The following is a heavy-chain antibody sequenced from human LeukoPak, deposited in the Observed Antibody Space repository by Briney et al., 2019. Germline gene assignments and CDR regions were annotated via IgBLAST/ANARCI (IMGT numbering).Heavy chain of an antibody. CDR3: ARTCSSTSCPPYGMDV. CDR2: INAGNGNT. Sequence: ASVKVSCKASGYTFTSYAMHWVRQAPGQRLEWMGWINAGNGNTKYSQKFQGRVTMTRDTSTSTVYMELSSLRSEDTAVYYCARTCSSTSCPPYGMDVWGQGTTVTVSS. V-gene: IGHV1-3*01. J-gene: IGHJ6*02. D-gene: IGHD2-2*01. CDR1: GYTFTSYA.